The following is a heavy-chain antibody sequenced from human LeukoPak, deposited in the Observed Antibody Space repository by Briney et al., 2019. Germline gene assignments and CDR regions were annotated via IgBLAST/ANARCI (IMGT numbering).Heavy chain of an antibody. J-gene: IGHJ5*02. D-gene: IGHD3-10*01. CDR1: GGSISSSSYY. CDR3: AIQFGDPGNWFDP. Sequence: SETLSLTCTVSGGSISSSSYYWGWIRQPPGKGLEWIGSIYYSGSTYYNPSLKSRVTISVDTSKNQFSLKLSSVTAADTAVYYCAIQFGDPGNWFDPWGQGTLVTVSS. V-gene: IGHV4-39*07. CDR2: IYYSGST.